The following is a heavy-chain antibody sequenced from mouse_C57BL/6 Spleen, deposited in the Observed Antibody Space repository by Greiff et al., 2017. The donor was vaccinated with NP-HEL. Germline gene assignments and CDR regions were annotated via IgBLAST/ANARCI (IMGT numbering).Heavy chain of an antibody. CDR1: GYTFTDYE. J-gene: IGHJ4*01. V-gene: IGHV1-15*01. Sequence: QVQLKQSGAELVRPGASVTLSCKASGYTFTDYEMHWVKQTPVHGLEWIGAIDPETGGTAYNQKFKGKAILTADKSSSTAYMELRSLTSEDSAVYYCTRCPWGGYYAMDYWGQGTSVTVSS. CDR2: IDPETGGT. CDR3: TRCPWGGYYAMDY.